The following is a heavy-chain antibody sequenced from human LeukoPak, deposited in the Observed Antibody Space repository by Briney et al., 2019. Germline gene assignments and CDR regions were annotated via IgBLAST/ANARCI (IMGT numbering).Heavy chain of an antibody. Sequence: SETLSLTCTVSGGSISSSSYYWGWIRQPPGKGLEWIGSIYYSGSTYYNPSLKSRVTISVDTSKNQFSLKLSSVTAADTAVYYCARHIGGRYYYYYMDVWGKGTTVTISS. D-gene: IGHD3-16*02. J-gene: IGHJ6*03. CDR3: ARHIGGRYYYYYMDV. CDR2: IYYSGST. CDR1: GGSISSSSYY. V-gene: IGHV4-39*01.